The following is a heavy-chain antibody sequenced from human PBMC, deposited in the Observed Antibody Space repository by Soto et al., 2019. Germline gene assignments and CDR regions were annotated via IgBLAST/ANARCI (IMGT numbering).Heavy chain of an antibody. CDR3: AKGMRDGSGSYYPYYFDY. J-gene: IGHJ4*02. Sequence: GESLKISCAASGFTFSSYAMSWVRQAPGKGLEWVSAISGSGGSTYYADSVKGRFTISRDNSKNTLYLQMNSLRAEDTAVYYCAKGMRDGSGSYYPYYFDYWGQGTLVTVSS. D-gene: IGHD3-10*01. CDR2: ISGSGGST. V-gene: IGHV3-23*01. CDR1: GFTFSSYA.